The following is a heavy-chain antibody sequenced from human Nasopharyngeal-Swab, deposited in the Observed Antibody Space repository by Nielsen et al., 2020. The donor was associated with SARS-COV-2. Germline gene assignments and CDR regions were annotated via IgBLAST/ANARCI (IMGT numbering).Heavy chain of an antibody. CDR2: INHSGST. CDR1: GGSFSGYY. V-gene: IGHV4-34*01. J-gene: IGHJ4*02. CDR3: ARGRDDSSGYYRLFDY. Sequence: SETLSLTCAVYGGSFSGYYWSWIRQPPGKGLEWIGEINHSGSTNCNPSLKSRVTISVDTSKNQFSLKLSSVTAADTAVYYCARGRDDSSGYYRLFDYWGQGTLVTVSS. D-gene: IGHD3-22*01.